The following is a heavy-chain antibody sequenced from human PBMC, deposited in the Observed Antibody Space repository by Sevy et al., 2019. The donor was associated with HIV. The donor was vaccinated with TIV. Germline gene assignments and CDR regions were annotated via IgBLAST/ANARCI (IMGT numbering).Heavy chain of an antibody. Sequence: GGSLRLSCTTSGFTFDDFAMSWFRQAPGKGLEWVAFITRNSYEAYGGTTNCAASVKGRYIISRDDSKSIAYLQMNSLQTEDTAVYYCTRGLATADTPEYYFDYWGQGTLVTVSS. CDR3: TRGLATADTPEYYFDY. CDR1: GFTFDDFA. V-gene: IGHV3-49*03. J-gene: IGHJ4*02. CDR2: ITRNSYEAYGGTT. D-gene: IGHD5-12*01.